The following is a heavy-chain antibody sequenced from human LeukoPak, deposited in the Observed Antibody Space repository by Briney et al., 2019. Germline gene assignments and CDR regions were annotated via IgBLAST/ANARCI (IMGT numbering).Heavy chain of an antibody. J-gene: IGHJ4*02. Sequence: SETLSLTCTVSGGSISSSSYYWGWIRQPPGKGLEWIGSIYYSGSTYYNPSLKSRVTISVDTSKNQFSLKLSSVTAADTAVYYCARTLAPVLGDQIDYWGQGTLVTVSS. CDR1: GGSISSSSYY. CDR3: ARTLAPVLGDQIDY. CDR2: IYYSGST. V-gene: IGHV4-39*07. D-gene: IGHD6-6*01.